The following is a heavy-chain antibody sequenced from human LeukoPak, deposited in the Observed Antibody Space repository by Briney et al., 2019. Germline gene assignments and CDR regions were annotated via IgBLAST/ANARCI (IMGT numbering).Heavy chain of an antibody. D-gene: IGHD3-22*01. CDR3: ARDAYDSGAYYFLFDY. Sequence: PSETLSLTCTVSGGSITSHSWSWIRQSPGKGLEWIGYIYGSGSTVYNPSLKNRVTISVDTSKNQFSLKLSSVTAADTALYYCARDAYDSGAYYFLFDYWDQGTLVTVSS. J-gene: IGHJ4*02. CDR2: IYGSGST. CDR1: GGSITSHS. V-gene: IGHV4-59*11.